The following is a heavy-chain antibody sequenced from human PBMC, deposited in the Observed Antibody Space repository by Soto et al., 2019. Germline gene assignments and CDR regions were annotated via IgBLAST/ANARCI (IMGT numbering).Heavy chain of an antibody. J-gene: IGHJ4*02. CDR2: IYWNGDN. CDR3: AHRPSGWFRFDY. Sequence: QITLKESGPTLVKPTQTLTLTCTFSGFSLSTSGVGVGWIRQSPGKALQWLALIYWNGDNRYNPSLKTRLTITKDTSKNQVVLTLTNMDPVDTATYDCAHRPSGWFRFDYWGQGTLVTVSS. CDR1: GFSLSTSGVG. V-gene: IGHV2-5*01. D-gene: IGHD6-19*01.